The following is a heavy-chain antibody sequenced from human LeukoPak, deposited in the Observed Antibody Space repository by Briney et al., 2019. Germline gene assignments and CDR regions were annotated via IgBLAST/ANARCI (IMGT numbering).Heavy chain of an antibody. CDR3: ARSEGIAAAVDY. V-gene: IGHV4-59*11. J-gene: IGHJ4*02. Sequence: PSETLSLTCTVSGSSISSHYWSWIRQPPGKGLEWIGYIYYSGSTNYNPSLKSRVTISVDTSKNQFSLKLSSVTAADTAVYYCARSEGIAAAVDYWGQGTLVTVSS. D-gene: IGHD6-13*01. CDR2: IYYSGST. CDR1: GSSISSHY.